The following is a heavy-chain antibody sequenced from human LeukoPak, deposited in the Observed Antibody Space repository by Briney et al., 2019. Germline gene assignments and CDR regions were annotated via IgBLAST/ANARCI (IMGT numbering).Heavy chain of an antibody. V-gene: IGHV1-69*13. CDR2: IIPIFGTA. J-gene: IGHJ4*02. CDR1: GGTFSSYA. Sequence: SVKVSCKASGGTFSSYAISWVRQAPGQGLEWMGGIIPIFGTANYAQKFQGRVTITADESTSTAYMELSSLKTEDTAVYYCTLNYDSSGALFDYWGQGSLVTVSS. CDR3: TLNYDSSGALFDY. D-gene: IGHD3-22*01.